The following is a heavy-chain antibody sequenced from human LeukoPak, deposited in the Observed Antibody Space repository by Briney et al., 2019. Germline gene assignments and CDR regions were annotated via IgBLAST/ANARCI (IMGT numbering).Heavy chain of an antibody. D-gene: IGHD6-19*01. Sequence: ASVKVSCKASGYTFTSYDINWVRQATGQGLEWMGWMNPNSGNTGYAQKFQGRVTITRNTSISTAYMELSSLRSEDTAVYYCARGYSGGWPYYYYYMDVWGKGTTVTVSS. J-gene: IGHJ6*03. CDR3: ARGYSGGWPYYYYYMDV. CDR2: MNPNSGNT. V-gene: IGHV1-8*03. CDR1: GYTFTSYD.